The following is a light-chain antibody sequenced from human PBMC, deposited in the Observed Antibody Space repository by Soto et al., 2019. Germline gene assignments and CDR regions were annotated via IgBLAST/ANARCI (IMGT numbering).Light chain of an antibody. CDR3: QQLNSYS. CDR1: QDISNY. J-gene: IGKJ4*01. Sequence: DIQMTQSPSSLSASVGDRVTITCQASQDISNYLNWYQQKPGKAPKLLIYDASNLETGVPSRFSGSGSGTDFTFTISSLQPEDFATYYCQQLNSYSFGGGTKVEIK. CDR2: DAS. V-gene: IGKV1-33*01.